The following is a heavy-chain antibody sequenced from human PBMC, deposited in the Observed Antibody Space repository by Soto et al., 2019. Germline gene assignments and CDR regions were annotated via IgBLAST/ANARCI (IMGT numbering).Heavy chain of an antibody. CDR2: INIDGSST. Sequence: EVQLVESGGGLVQPGGSLRLSCAASGFTLSRYWMHWVRQAPGKGLVWISRINIDGSSTSYADSVKGRFTISRDNAKNTLYLQVNRLRAEDTAVYYCARSRDGYNFVGDCWGQGTLVTVSS. V-gene: IGHV3-74*01. J-gene: IGHJ4*02. CDR1: GFTLSRYW. CDR3: ARSRDGYNFVGDC. D-gene: IGHD5-12*01.